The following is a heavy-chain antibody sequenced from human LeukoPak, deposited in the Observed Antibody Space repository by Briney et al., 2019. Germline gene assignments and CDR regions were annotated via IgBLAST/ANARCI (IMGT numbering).Heavy chain of an antibody. CDR2: INHSGST. CDR3: ACGYSFWYYYGMDV. CDR1: GGSISSSSYY. Sequence: SETLSLTCTVSGGSISSSSYYWSWIRQPPGKGLEWIGEINHSGSTNYNPSLKSRVTISVDTPKNQFSLKLSSVTAADTAVYYCACGYSFWYYYGMDVWGQGTTVTVSS. V-gene: IGHV4-39*07. J-gene: IGHJ6*02. D-gene: IGHD3-3*01.